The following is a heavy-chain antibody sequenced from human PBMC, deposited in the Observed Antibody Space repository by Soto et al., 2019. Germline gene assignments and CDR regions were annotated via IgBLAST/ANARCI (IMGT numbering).Heavy chain of an antibody. V-gene: IGHV5-51*01. CDR1: GYSFTSYW. Sequence: GESLKISCKGSGYSFTSYWIGWVRQMPGKGLEWMGIIYPGDSDTRYSPSFQGQVTISADKSISTAYLQWSSLKASDTAMYYCARLLGLVVVAATSFTNWFDPWGQGTLVTVSS. CDR2: IYPGDSDT. CDR3: ARLLGLVVVAATSFTNWFDP. D-gene: IGHD2-15*01. J-gene: IGHJ5*02.